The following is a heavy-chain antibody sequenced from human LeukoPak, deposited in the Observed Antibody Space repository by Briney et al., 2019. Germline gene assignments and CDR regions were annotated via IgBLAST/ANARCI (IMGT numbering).Heavy chain of an antibody. CDR1: GGSISSYY. CDR3: ARAPYYYDSSGPLYYFDY. J-gene: IGHJ4*02. D-gene: IGHD3-22*01. Sequence: SETLSLTCTVSGGSISSYYWSWIRQPPGKGLEWIGYIYYSGSTNYNPSLKSRVTISVDTSKNQFSLKLSSVTAADTAAYYCARAPYYYDSSGPLYYFDYWGQGTLVTVSS. V-gene: IGHV4-59*01. CDR2: IYYSGST.